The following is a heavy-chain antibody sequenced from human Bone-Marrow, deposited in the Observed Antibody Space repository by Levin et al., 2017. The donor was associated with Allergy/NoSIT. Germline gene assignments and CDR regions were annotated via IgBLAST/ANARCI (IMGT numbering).Heavy chain of an antibody. CDR3: ASPGPDYDASGSFYF. J-gene: IGHJ4*02. V-gene: IGHV4-39*01. Sequence: SQTLSLTCSVTGDSISSRGLYWAWIRQSPGKGLEWIGSIFYSGNTYYTPSLRSRVSISLNASNKQFSFSLTSVTPRDTALSFCASPGPDYDASGSFYFWGQGVPVTVSS. CDR2: IFYSGNT. CDR1: GDSISSRGLY. D-gene: IGHD3-16*01.